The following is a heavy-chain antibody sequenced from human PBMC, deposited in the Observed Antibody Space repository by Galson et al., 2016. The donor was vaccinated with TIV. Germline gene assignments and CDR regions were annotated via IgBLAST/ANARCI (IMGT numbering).Heavy chain of an antibody. D-gene: IGHD2/OR15-2a*01. CDR1: GFTFGHYA. V-gene: IGHV3-23*01. Sequence: SLRLSCAASGFTFGHYAMTWVRQVPGKGLEWAAGISGSGYRTFYADSGKGRFTLSRENYNNTLYLQMNSLRAEDTAVYYCAKGNSNHDREYLYFYHGMDVWGQGTTVTVSS. CDR3: AKGNSNHDREYLYFYHGMDV. J-gene: IGHJ6*02. CDR2: ISGSGYRT.